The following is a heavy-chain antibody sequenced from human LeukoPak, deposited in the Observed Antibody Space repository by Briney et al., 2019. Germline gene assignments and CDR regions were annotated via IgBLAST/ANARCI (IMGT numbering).Heavy chain of an antibody. V-gene: IGHV3-48*01. CDR1: GFSFSDYS. D-gene: IGHD3/OR15-3a*01. J-gene: IGHJ6*04. CDR3: ARVYRNEEDFWTPNNYMDV. Sequence: QPGGSLRLSCAASGFSFSDYSINWVRQAPGKGLEWVSFISSGSSTIDYSDSVKGRFTISRDNAKNSVYLQMNSLRAEDTAVYYCARVYRNEEDFWTPNNYMDVWGKGTTVTVSS. CDR2: ISSGSSTI.